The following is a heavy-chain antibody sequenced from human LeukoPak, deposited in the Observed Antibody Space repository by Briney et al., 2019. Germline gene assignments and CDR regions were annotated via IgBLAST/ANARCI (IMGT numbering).Heavy chain of an antibody. CDR3: ARASSPFLFYYGMDV. CDR1: GGTFSSYA. V-gene: IGHV1-69*13. Sequence: ASVKVSCKASGGTFSSYAISWVRQAPGQGLEWMGGIIPIFGTANYAQKFQGRVTITADESTSTAYMELSSLRSEDTAVYYRARASSPFLFYYGMDVWGQGTTVTVSS. CDR2: IIPIFGTA. D-gene: IGHD2-2*01. J-gene: IGHJ6*02.